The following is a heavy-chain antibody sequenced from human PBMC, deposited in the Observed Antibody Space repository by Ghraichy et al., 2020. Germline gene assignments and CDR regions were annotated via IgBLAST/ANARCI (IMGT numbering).Heavy chain of an antibody. V-gene: IGHV3-21*01. Sequence: GGSLRLSCAASGLTFSSYNMNWVRQAPGKGLEWVSSISSSRTHIYYADSVKGRFTISRDKGKNSLYLQMNSLRAEDTAVYYCTRGGDPIGNPYYYYGMDVWGQGTTVTVSS. J-gene: IGHJ6*02. CDR3: TRGGDPIGNPYYYYGMDV. D-gene: IGHD2-21*02. CDR2: ISSSRTHI. CDR1: GLTFSSYN.